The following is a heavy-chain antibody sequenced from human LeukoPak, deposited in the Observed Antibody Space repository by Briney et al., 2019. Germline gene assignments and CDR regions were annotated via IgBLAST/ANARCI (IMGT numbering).Heavy chain of an antibody. D-gene: IGHD3-22*01. CDR2: IYYSGST. Sequence: PSETLSLTCSVSGGFNTHYYWSWIRQPPGKGLEWIGYIYYSGSTNYNPSLKSRVTISVDTSKNQFSLKLSSVTAADTAVYYCARHGYDSSGYYSFDYWGQGTLVTVSS. V-gene: IGHV4-59*08. CDR3: ARHGYDSSGYYSFDY. J-gene: IGHJ4*02. CDR1: GGFNTHYY.